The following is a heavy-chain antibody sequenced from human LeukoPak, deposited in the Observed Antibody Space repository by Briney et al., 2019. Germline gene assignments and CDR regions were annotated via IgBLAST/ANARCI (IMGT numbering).Heavy chain of an antibody. V-gene: IGHV3-7*01. Sequence: GGSLRLSCATSGLIFSNYWMNWVRQTPGKGLEWVAAINQDGSEENYVDPVKGRFTISRDNAKNSLYLQMNSLRAEDTAVYYCARDRAMDDYWGQGTLVTVSS. CDR2: INQDGSEE. CDR1: GLIFSNYW. CDR3: ARDRAMDDY. D-gene: IGHD3-10*01. J-gene: IGHJ4*02.